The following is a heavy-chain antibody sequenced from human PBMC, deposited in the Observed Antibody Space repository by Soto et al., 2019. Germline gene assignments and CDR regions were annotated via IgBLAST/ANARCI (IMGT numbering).Heavy chain of an antibody. J-gene: IGHJ4*02. CDR1: GGSVSSGSYY. CDR2: TYYSGST. Sequence: SETLSLTCSVTGGSVSSGSYYWSWIRQHPGKGLEWIGYTYYSGSTYYNPSLKSRLSISIDTSKNQFSLIVYSVTAANTAVYFCARGSPNIDYWGQGTLVTVSS. V-gene: IGHV4-31*03. D-gene: IGHD2-8*01. CDR3: ARGSPNIDY.